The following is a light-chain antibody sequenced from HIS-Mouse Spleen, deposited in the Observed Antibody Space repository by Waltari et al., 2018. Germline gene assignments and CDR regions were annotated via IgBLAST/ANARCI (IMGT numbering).Light chain of an antibody. V-gene: IGLV6-57*04. Sequence: NFMLTQPHSVSESPGQTVTISCTRSSGSIASNYVQWYQQPPGRPPTTSIYDDNQRPSGVPARFSGSIDSSSNSASLTISGLKTEDEADYYCQSYDSSNQGVFGGGTKLTVL. J-gene: IGLJ3*02. CDR1: SGSIASNY. CDR3: QSYDSSNQGV. CDR2: DDN.